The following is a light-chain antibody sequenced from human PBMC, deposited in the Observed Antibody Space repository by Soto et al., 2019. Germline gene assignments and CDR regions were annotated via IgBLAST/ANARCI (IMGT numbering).Light chain of an antibody. V-gene: IGLV1-47*02. J-gene: IGLJ1*01. Sequence: QSVLTQPPSASGTPGQRVTISCSGRKANIGNNFVCWYQQLPGTAPKLLMYSNDQRPSGVPDRFSGSKSGTSASLAISGLRSEDEADYYCVAWDDSLSGLVFGTGTKLTVL. CDR1: KANIGNNF. CDR2: SND. CDR3: VAWDDSLSGLV.